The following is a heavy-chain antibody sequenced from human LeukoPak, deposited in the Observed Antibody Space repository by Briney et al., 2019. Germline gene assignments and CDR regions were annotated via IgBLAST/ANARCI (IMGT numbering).Heavy chain of an antibody. Sequence: PSETLSLTCTVSGGSISSYYWSWTRQPPGKGLEWIGYIYYSGSTNYNPSLKSRVTISVDTSKNQFSLKLSSVTAADTAVYYCARVSRTLAYCGGDCYSMAFDIWGQGTMVTVSS. J-gene: IGHJ3*02. CDR3: ARVSRTLAYCGGDCYSMAFDI. V-gene: IGHV4-59*12. CDR1: GGSISSYY. D-gene: IGHD2-21*02. CDR2: IYYSGST.